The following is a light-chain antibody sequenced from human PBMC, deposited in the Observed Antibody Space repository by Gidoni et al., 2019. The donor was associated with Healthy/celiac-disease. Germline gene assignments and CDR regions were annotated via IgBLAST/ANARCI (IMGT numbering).Light chain of an antibody. CDR1: QSISSY. CDR2: AAS. J-gene: IGKJ2*01. V-gene: IGKV1-39*01. Sequence: DSQRTQSPSSLSASVGDRVTITCRASQSISSYLNWYQQKPGKAPKLLIYAASSLQSGVPSRFSGSGSGTDFTLTISSLQPEDFATYYCQQSYSTPHFGQGTKLEIK. CDR3: QQSYSTPH.